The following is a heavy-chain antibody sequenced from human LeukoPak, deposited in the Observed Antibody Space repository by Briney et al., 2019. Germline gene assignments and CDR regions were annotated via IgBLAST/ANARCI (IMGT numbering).Heavy chain of an antibody. CDR1: GFTFDDYA. CDR2: ISWNSGSI. CDR3: AKDNRGSGWYSDY. Sequence: GGSLRLSCAASGFTFDDYAMHWVRQAPGKGLEWVSGISWNSGSIGYADSVKGRFTISRDNAKNSLYLQMNSLRAEDTALYYCAKDNRGSGWYSDYWGQGTQVTVSS. D-gene: IGHD6-19*01. V-gene: IGHV3-9*01. J-gene: IGHJ4*02.